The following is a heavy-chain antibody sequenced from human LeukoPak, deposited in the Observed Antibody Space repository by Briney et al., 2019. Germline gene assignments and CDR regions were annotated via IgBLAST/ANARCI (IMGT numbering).Heavy chain of an antibody. V-gene: IGHV3-7*01. CDR3: ARNPRRLDY. CDR1: GFTFSTYW. J-gene: IGHJ4*02. Sequence: GGSLRLSCAASGFTFSTYWMSWVRQAPGKGLELVANIKQDGSEKYYVDSVKGRFTISRDNAKNSLYLQVNSLRAEDTAVYYCARNPRRLDYWGQGTLVTVSS. D-gene: IGHD6-25*01. CDR2: IKQDGSEK.